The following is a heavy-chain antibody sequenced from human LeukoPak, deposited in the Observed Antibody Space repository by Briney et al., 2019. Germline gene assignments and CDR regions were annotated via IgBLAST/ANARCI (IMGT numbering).Heavy chain of an antibody. CDR1: AFTFSAYG. V-gene: IGHV3-30*02. Sequence: PGGSLRLSCAASAFTFSAYGMHWVRQTPGKGLEWVAFIRFDGVNKYYADSVKGRFTISRDNSKNTLYLQMNSLRAEDTAVYYCAKDTDWLWGQGTLVTVSS. CDR3: AKDTDWL. CDR2: IRFDGVNK. D-gene: IGHD3/OR15-3a*01. J-gene: IGHJ4*02.